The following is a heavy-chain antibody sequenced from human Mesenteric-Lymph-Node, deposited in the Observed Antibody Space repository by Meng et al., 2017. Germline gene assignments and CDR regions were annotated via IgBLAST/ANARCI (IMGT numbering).Heavy chain of an antibody. V-gene: IGHV4-4*02. CDR2: IYHSGST. Sequence: QVPLQESGPGMVKPSGPLSLTCAVSGGSSSSSTWWSWVRQPPGKGLEWIGEIYHSGSTNYNPSLKSRVTILVDKSKNQFSLKLSSVTAADTAVYYCATHNDDYSLDYWGQGTLVTVSS. CDR1: GGSSSSSTW. D-gene: IGHD4-11*01. CDR3: ATHNDDYSLDY. J-gene: IGHJ4*02.